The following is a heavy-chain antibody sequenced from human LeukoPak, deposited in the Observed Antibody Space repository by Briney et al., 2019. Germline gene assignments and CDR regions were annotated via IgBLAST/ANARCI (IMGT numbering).Heavy chain of an antibody. CDR2: INHSGST. V-gene: IGHV4-34*01. D-gene: IGHD4-23*01. CDR1: GGSISGYF. Sequence: PSETLSLTCGVSGGSISGYFCAWLRQPPGKGLEWIGEINHSGSTNYSPSLKSRATISIDTSKKQFSLNLNSVTAADTAVYYGATGPVRGNPIRSWGQGTLVTVSS. CDR3: ATGPVRGNPIRS. J-gene: IGHJ5*02.